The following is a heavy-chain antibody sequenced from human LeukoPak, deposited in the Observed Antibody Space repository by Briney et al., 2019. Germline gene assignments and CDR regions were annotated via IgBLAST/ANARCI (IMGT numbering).Heavy chain of an antibody. CDR3: ARDVWTGVAVSDY. V-gene: IGHV3-7*01. CDR1: GFTFSSYW. Sequence: GGSLRLSCAASGFTFSSYWMSWVRQAPGKGLEWLANIKEDGSIQYYLDSVRGRFTISRDNAKTSVYLQLNSLRADDTAVYYCARDVWTGVAVSDYWGQGTLVTVSS. D-gene: IGHD6-19*01. J-gene: IGHJ4*02. CDR2: IKEDGSIQ.